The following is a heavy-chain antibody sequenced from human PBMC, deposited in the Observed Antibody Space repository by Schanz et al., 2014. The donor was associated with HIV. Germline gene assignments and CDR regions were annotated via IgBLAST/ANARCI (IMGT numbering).Heavy chain of an antibody. CDR2: IREDGIEK. J-gene: IGHJ4*02. D-gene: IGHD5-18*01. V-gene: IGHV3-7*01. CDR3: AKSNGGDTAVVQYYFDY. CDR1: GFRFRSYW. Sequence: DVQLVESGGSLVQPGGSLRLSCAASGFRFRSYWMSWVRQAPGKGLEWVANIREDGIEKYYVDSVKGRFTISRDNAKNSLYLNRYSLRAEDTAVYFCAKSNGGDTAVVQYYFDYWGQGTLVSVSS.